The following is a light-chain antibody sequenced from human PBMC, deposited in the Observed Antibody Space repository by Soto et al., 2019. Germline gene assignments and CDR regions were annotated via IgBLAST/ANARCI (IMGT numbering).Light chain of an antibody. CDR3: SSYTIGSTYV. Sequence: QSALTQPASVSASPGQSITISCTGTSSDVGTYDDVSWYRQHPGKAPILLIYEVTNRPSGVSNRFSGSKSGDTASLTISGLRAEDEGDYYCSSYTIGSTYVFGSGTKLTVL. J-gene: IGLJ1*01. V-gene: IGLV2-14*01. CDR1: SSDVGTYDD. CDR2: EVT.